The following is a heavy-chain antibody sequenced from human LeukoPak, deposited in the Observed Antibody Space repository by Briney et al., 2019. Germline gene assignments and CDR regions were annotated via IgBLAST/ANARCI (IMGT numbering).Heavy chain of an antibody. V-gene: IGHV1-8*02. D-gene: IGHD6-13*01. CDR3: AKTGSWTANWFDP. CDR1: GYTFTSYD. CDR2: MNPNSGNT. J-gene: IGHJ5*02. Sequence: ASVKVSCKASGYTFTSYDINWVRQATGQGLEWMGWMNPNSGNTAYAQKFQGRVTMTRDTSINTANMELSSLISEDTAVYYCAKTGSWTANWFDPWGQGTLVTVSS.